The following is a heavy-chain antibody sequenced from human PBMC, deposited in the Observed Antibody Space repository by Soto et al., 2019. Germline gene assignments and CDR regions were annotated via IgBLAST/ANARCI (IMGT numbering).Heavy chain of an antibody. Sequence: GGSLRLSCAASGFTFSSYGMHWVRQAPGKGLEWVAVIWYDGSNKYYADSVKGRFTISRDNSKNTLYLQMNSLRAEDTAVYYCGVTQKAVPAASPIDYWGQGTLVTVSS. CDR1: GFTFSSYG. D-gene: IGHD2-2*01. J-gene: IGHJ4*02. V-gene: IGHV3-33*01. CDR3: GVTQKAVPAASPIDY. CDR2: IWYDGSNK.